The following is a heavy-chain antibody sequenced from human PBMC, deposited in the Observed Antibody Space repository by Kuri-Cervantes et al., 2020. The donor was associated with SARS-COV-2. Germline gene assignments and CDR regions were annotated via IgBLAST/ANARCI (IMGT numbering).Heavy chain of an antibody. V-gene: IGHV4-39*01. D-gene: IGHD2-15*01. CDR2: MYYSGST. Sequence: SETLSLTCTVSGGSISSSSYYWGWIRQPPGKGLEWSGSMYYSGSTYYNPSLKSRVTITVDTSKNQYSLKLSSVTAADTAVYYCARVGGNCSGGSCYFSGFDYWGQGTLVTVSS. J-gene: IGHJ4*02. CDR3: ARVGGNCSGGSCYFSGFDY. CDR1: GGSISSSSYY.